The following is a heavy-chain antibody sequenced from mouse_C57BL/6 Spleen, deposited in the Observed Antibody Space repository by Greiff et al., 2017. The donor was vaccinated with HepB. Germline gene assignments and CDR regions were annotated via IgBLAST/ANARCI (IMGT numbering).Heavy chain of an antibody. CDR3: ASHYYDYDGYFDV. V-gene: IGHV1-55*01. CDR2: IYPGSGST. D-gene: IGHD2-4*01. Sequence: QVQLQQPGAELVKPGASVKMSCKASGYTFTSYWITWVKQRPGQGLEWLGDIYPGSGSTNYNEKFKSKATLTVDTSSSTAYMQLSSLTSEDSAVYYCASHYYDYDGYFDVWGTGTTVTVSS. CDR1: GYTFTSYW. J-gene: IGHJ1*03.